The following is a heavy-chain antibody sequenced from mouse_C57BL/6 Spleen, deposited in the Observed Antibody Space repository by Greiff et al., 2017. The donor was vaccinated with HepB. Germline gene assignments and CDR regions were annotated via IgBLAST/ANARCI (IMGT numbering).Heavy chain of an antibody. CDR2: IYPGDGDT. D-gene: IGHD1-1*01. CDR3: ARKGITTVALDY. Sequence: QVQLKESGPELVKPGASVKISCKASGYAFSSSWMNWVKQRPGKGLEWIGRIYPGDGDTNYNGKFKGKATLTADKSSSTAYMQLSSLTSEDSAVYFCARKGITTVALDYWGQGTTLTVSS. V-gene: IGHV1-82*01. CDR1: GYAFSSSW. J-gene: IGHJ2*01.